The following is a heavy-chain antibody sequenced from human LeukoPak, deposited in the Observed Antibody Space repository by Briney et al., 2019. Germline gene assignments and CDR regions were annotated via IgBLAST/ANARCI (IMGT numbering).Heavy chain of an antibody. V-gene: IGHV1-69*05. Sequence: AASVKVSCKASGGTFSSYAISWVRQAPGQGLEWMGGIIPIFGTANYAQKLQGRVTITTDEYTSTAYMELSSLRSEDTAVYYCARAIVSITIFGVVTGFDPWGQGTLVTVSS. CDR3: ARAIVSITIFGVVTGFDP. J-gene: IGHJ5*02. D-gene: IGHD3-3*01. CDR2: IIPIFGTA. CDR1: GGTFSSYA.